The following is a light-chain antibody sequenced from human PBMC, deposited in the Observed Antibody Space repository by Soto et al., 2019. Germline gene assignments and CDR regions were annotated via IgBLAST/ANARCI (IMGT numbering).Light chain of an antibody. CDR2: AVS. J-gene: IGLJ2*01. V-gene: IGLV2-14*01. CDR3: SSYASSSSPYVV. Sequence: QSALTQPASVSGSPGQSITISCTGTSSDVGGYNYVSWYQQHPGMAPKPMIYAVSNRPSGVSNRFSGSKSGNTASLTISGLQAEDEAHYYCSSYASSSSPYVVFGGGTKVTVL. CDR1: SSDVGGYNY.